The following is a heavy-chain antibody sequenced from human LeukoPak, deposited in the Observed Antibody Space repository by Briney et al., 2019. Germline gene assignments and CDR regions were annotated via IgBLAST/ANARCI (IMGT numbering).Heavy chain of an antibody. J-gene: IGHJ4*02. CDR2: IYHSGST. V-gene: IGHV4-30-2*01. D-gene: IGHD5-12*01. CDR1: GGSISSGGYY. CDR3: ARDQGSSGHPYFDY. Sequence: PSQTLSLTCTVSGGSISSGGYYWSWIRQPPGKGLEWIGYIYHSGSTYYNPSLKSRVTISVDRSKNQFSLKLSSVTAADTAVYYCARDQGSSGHPYFDYWGQGTLVTVSS.